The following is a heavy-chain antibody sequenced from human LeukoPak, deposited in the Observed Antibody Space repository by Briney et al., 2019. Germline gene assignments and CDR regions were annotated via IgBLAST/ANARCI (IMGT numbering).Heavy chain of an antibody. CDR2: IVPDTGGV. CDR1: GYTFSDYY. D-gene: IGHD2-8*02. J-gene: IGHJ4*02. CDR3: STEDKYCTGASCGKY. V-gene: IGHV1-2*02. Sequence: ASVTVSCKTSGYTFSDYYVHWVRQAPGQGLEWMGYIVPDTGGVDFDRRFQGRVTMTRDKATRTLYMELSNLRSDDTAVYYCSTEDKYCTGASCGKYWGQGTLVTVSS.